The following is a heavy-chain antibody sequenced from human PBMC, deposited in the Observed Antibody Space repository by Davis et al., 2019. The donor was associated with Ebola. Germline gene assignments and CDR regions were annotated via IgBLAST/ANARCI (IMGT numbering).Heavy chain of an antibody. CDR1: GFTFSSYS. CDR3: ARTPPRGYDFWSGYAYYYYYGMDV. CDR2: ISSSSSYI. D-gene: IGHD3-3*01. V-gene: IGHV3-21*01. J-gene: IGHJ6*02. Sequence: GESLKISCAASGFTFSSYSMNWVRQAPGKGLEWVSSISSSSSYIYYADSVKGRFTISRDNAKNSLYLQMNSLRAEDTAVYYCARTPPRGYDFWSGYAYYYYYGMDVWGQGTTVTVSS.